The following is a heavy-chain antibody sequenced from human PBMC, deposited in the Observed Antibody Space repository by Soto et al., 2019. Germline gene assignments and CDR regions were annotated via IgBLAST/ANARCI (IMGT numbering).Heavy chain of an antibody. CDR3: ARGPGAARRDY. D-gene: IGHD6-6*01. CDR1: GASFTDGSLF. Sequence: SETLSLTCTVSGASFTDGSLFWGWIRQSPGKGVEWIASTYIGGMTYYNPSLRSRVTISVDTSKNQFSLKLSSVTAADTAVYYCARGPGAARRDYWGQGTLVTVSS. CDR2: TYIGGMT. J-gene: IGHJ4*02. V-gene: IGHV4-39*07.